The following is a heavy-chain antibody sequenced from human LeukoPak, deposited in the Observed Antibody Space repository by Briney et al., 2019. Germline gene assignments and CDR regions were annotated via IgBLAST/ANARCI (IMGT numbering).Heavy chain of an antibody. Sequence: GGSLRLSCAASGFTFSDYYMSWIRQAPGKGLEWVSYISSSGSTIYYADSVKGRFTISRDNAKNSLYLQMNSLRAEDTAVYYCATTYGSGSYWDLMFDYWGQGTLVTVSS. CDR3: ATTYGSGSYWDLMFDY. CDR1: GFTFSDYY. V-gene: IGHV3-11*01. CDR2: ISSSGSTI. J-gene: IGHJ4*02. D-gene: IGHD3-10*01.